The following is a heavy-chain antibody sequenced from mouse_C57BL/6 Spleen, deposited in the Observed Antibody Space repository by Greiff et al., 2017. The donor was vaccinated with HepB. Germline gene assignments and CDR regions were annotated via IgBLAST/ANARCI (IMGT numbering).Heavy chain of an antibody. V-gene: IGHV1-42*01. J-gene: IGHJ4*01. Sequence: VQLQQSGPELVKPGASVKISCKASGYSFTGYYMNWVKQSPEKSLEWIGEINPSTGGTTYNQKFKAKATLTVDKSSSTAYMQLKSLTSEDSAVYYCARTYYEDYWGQGTSVTVSS. CDR3: ARTYYEDY. CDR1: GYSFTGYY. D-gene: IGHD2-10*01. CDR2: INPSTGGT.